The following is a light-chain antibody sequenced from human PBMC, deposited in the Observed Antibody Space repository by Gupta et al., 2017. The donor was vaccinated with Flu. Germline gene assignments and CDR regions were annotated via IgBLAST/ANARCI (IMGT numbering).Light chain of an antibody. V-gene: IGKV3-20*01. Sequence: IVLTQPPGTLSLSPGEGATLSCRASQSVSNSNLAWYQQKPGQAPRLLIYGVSSRATGIPDRFSGSGSGTDFTLTISRVEPEDFAMYYCQQQSSSGYRFGQGTKLDIK. CDR1: QSVSNSN. CDR2: GVS. J-gene: IGKJ2*03. CDR3: QQQSSSGYR.